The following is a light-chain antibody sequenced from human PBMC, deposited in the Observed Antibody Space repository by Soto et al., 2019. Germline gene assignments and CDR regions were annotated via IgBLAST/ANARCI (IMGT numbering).Light chain of an antibody. CDR2: DDG. J-gene: IGLJ1*01. CDR3: QVWDRGSDHYV. V-gene: IGLV3-21*02. Sequence: SYELTQPPSVSVAPGQTARITCGGNNIEIKSVHWYQQKPGQAPVLVVYDDGDRTTGIPERFSGSKSGNTATLTTSRVEAGDEADYYCQVWDRGSDHYVFGSGTKVTVL. CDR1: NIEIKS.